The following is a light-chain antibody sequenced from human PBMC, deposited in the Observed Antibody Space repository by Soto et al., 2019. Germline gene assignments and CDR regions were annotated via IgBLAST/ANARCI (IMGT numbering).Light chain of an antibody. J-gene: IGKJ2*01. Sequence: ETVLTQSPGTVSLSPGERATLSCTTSQNVRSDYLAWYQQKPGQAPRLLIYGIFNRATGTPDRFSGSGSGTDFTLTISGLEPEDSAVYYCQHYDGSPRTFGPGTKVDIK. CDR2: GIF. CDR1: QNVRSDY. V-gene: IGKV3-20*01. CDR3: QHYDGSPRT.